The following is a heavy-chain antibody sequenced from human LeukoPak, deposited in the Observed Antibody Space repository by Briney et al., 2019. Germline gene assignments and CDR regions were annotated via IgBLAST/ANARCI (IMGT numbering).Heavy chain of an antibody. CDR1: GFTFSNHA. CDR3: ARDSSDTSSWPYYCDY. Sequence: GRSLRLSCAASGFTFSNHAIYWVRQAPGEGLEWVAIISYDGSSAYYADSVKGRFTISRDNAKNTLYLQMNSLRDEDTAVYYCARDSSDTSSWPYYCDYWGQGTLVTVSS. CDR2: ISYDGSSA. J-gene: IGHJ4*02. D-gene: IGHD6-13*01. V-gene: IGHV3-30*19.